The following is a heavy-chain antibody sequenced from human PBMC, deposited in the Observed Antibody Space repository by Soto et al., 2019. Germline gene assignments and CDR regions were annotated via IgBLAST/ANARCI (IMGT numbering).Heavy chain of an antibody. D-gene: IGHD3-10*02. V-gene: IGHV4-61*03. CDR3: ATVVRANLFDI. J-gene: IGHJ4*02. CDR2: VYYTGTT. Sequence: SETLSLTCTVSGDSVSNKNFWNWIRQPPGKGLEWIGYVYYTGTTRINPSLKSRVSMSVDTSKNHFSLNLTSVTAADTAVYYCATVVRANLFDIWGQGTLVTVSS. CDR1: GDSVSNKNF.